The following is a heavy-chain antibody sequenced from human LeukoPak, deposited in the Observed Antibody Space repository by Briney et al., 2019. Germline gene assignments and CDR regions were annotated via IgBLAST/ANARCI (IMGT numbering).Heavy chain of an antibody. CDR1: GFTFSSYG. V-gene: IGHV3-33*06. CDR3: AKDPNSSVFRYYYYGMDV. CDR2: IWYDGSNK. Sequence: PGGSLRLSCAASGFTFSSYGMHWVRQAPGKGLEWVAVIWYDGSNKYYADSVKGRFTISRDNSKNTLFLQMNSLTAEDTAVYYCAKDPNSSVFRYYYYGMDVWGQGTTVTVSS. J-gene: IGHJ6*02. D-gene: IGHD3-22*01.